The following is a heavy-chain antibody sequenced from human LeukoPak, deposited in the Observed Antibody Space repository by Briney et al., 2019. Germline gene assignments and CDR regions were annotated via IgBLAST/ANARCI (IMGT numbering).Heavy chain of an antibody. D-gene: IGHD3-10*01. J-gene: IGHJ3*02. CDR2: ISWNSGSI. CDR3: AKDMLLWCGDLYSDAFDI. V-gene: IGHV3-9*01. Sequence: PGRSLRLSCAASGFTFDDYAMHWVRQAPGRGLEWVSGISWNSGSIGYADSVKGRFTISRDNAKNSLYLQMNSLRAEDTALYYCAKDMLLWCGDLYSDAFDIWGQGTMVTVSS. CDR1: GFTFDDYA.